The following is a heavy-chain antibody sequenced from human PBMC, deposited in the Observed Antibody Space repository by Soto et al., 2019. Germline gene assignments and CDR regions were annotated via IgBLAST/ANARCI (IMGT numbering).Heavy chain of an antibody. J-gene: IGHJ4*02. V-gene: IGHV3-23*01. D-gene: IGHD6-13*01. CDR1: GFTLNNYG. CDR3: AKDRGYPRDYFYY. CDR2: ISPNGQGI. Sequence: EVQLLESGGGLVQPGGSLRLSCAASGFTLNNYGMSWVRQAPGKGLEWVSAISPNGQGIYYADSVKGRFIISKDNSKNTVFLHMDSLTADDTAVYYCAKDRGYPRDYFYYWGQGTLVTASS.